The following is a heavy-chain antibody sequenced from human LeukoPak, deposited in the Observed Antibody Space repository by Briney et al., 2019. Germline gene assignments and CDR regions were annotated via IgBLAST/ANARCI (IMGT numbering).Heavy chain of an antibody. D-gene: IGHD3-10*01. V-gene: IGHV1-8*02. CDR3: ARVITMVRGVIKVRWFDP. Sequence: ASVKVSCKASGYTFTSYYMHWVRQATGQGLEWMGWMNPNSGHTGYAQKFQGRVTMTRNTSISTAYMELSSLRSDDTAVYYCARVITMVRGVIKVRWFDPWGQGTLVTVSS. CDR2: MNPNSGHT. CDR1: GYTFTSYY. J-gene: IGHJ5*02.